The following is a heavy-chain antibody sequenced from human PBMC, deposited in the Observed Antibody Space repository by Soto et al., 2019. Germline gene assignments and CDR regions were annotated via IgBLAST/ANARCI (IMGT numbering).Heavy chain of an antibody. D-gene: IGHD2-21*01. V-gene: IGHV1-3*01. CDR1: GYTFTSYA. CDR2: INAGNGNT. Sequence: GASVKVSCKASGYTFTSYALHWVRQAPGQRLEWMGWINAGNGNTKYSKKFQGRVTITRDTSASTAYMELSSLRSEDTAVYYCARDCGGMDVWGQGTTVTVSS. J-gene: IGHJ6*02. CDR3: ARDCGGMDV.